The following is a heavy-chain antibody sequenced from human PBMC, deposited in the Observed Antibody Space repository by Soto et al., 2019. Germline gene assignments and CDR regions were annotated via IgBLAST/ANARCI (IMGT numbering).Heavy chain of an antibody. V-gene: IGHV3-9*01. CDR2: ISWNSGSI. CDR1: GFTFDDYA. J-gene: IGHJ4*02. CDR3: AKGRGYSGYYSLFDY. Sequence: EVQLVESGGGLVQPGRSLRLSCAASGFTFDDYAMHWVRQAPGKGLEWVSGISWNSGSIGYADSVKGRFTISRDNAKNSLYLQMNSPIAEDTALYYCAKGRGYSGYYSLFDYWGQGTLVTVSS. D-gene: IGHD3-22*01.